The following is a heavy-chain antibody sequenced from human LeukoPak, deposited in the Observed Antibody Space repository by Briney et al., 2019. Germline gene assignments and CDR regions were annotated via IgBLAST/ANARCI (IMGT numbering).Heavy chain of an antibody. CDR3: ARVPYCGGDCYQNYYYYYMDV. V-gene: IGHV1-18*01. CDR1: GYTFTSYA. CDR2: SSALHGDT. Sequence: ASVKVSCKASGYTFTSYAIRWVRQAPGQGLELMGLSSALHGDTIYAQKLQGGVTMTTDTSTSTAYMELRSLRSDDTAVYYCARVPYCGGDCYQNYYYYYMDVWGKGTTVTVSS. D-gene: IGHD2-21*02. J-gene: IGHJ6*03.